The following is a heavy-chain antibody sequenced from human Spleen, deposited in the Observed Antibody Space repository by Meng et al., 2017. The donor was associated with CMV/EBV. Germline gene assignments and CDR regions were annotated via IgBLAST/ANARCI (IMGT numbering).Heavy chain of an antibody. V-gene: IGHV3-30*04. Sequence: GESLKTSCAASGFTFSSHAMHWVRQAPGKGLEWVAVISYDGTNKFYVDSVKGRFTISRDTAKNSLYLQMNSLRVDDTAVYYCAREGGMGELHYWGQGTLVTVSS. CDR2: ISYDGTNK. CDR3: AREGGMGELHY. D-gene: IGHD1-26*01. J-gene: IGHJ4*02. CDR1: GFTFSSHA.